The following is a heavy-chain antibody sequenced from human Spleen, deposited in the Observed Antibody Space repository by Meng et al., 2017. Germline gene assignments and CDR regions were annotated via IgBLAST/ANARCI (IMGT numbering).Heavy chain of an antibody. V-gene: IGHV3-23*01. CDR2: ISDSGGRT. CDR1: GFTFSAYA. CDR3: ASSNKGYYYYGMDV. D-gene: IGHD2/OR15-2a*01. J-gene: IGHJ6*02. Sequence: LSLTCAASGFTFSAYAMTWVRQAPGKGLEWVSGISDSGGRTYYADSVRGRFTISRDNSKKTLYLQVNSLRAEDTAVYFCASSNKGYYYYGMDVWGQGTTVTVSS.